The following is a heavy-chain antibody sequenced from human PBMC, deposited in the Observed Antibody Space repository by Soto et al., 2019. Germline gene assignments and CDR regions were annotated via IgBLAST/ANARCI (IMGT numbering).Heavy chain of an antibody. CDR2: IDYSGSP. CDR3: GREWYFGSGDRLGMAV. Sequence: SETLSLTCIVSGASISSSSYYWGWIRQPPGKGLEWIGFIDYSGSPFYTPSLMSRITISEATSKSQFSLKLASVTDADTAVYYCGREWYFGSGDRLGMAVWGQGTTVT. D-gene: IGHD3-10*01. CDR1: GASISSSSYY. V-gene: IGHV4-30-4*01. J-gene: IGHJ6*02.